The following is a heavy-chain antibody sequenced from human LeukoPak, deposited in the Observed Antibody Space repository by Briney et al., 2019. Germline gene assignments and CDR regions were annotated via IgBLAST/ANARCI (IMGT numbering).Heavy chain of an antibody. CDR3: AGIPDWFDP. J-gene: IGHJ5*02. CDR1: GGSFSGYY. Sequence: SETLSLTCAVYGGSFSGYYWSWIRQPPGKGLEWIGEINHSGSTNYNPSLKGRVTISVDTSKNQFSLKLSSVTAADTAVYYCAGIPDWFDPWGQGTLVTVSS. V-gene: IGHV4-34*01. CDR2: INHSGST.